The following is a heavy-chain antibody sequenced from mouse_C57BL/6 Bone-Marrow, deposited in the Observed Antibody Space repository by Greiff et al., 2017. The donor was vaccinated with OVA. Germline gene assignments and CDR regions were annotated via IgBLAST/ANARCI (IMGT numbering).Heavy chain of an antibody. CDR1: GFTFSSYT. Sequence: DVKLVESGGGLVKPGGSLKLSCAASGFTFSSYTMSWVRQTPEKRLEWVATISGGGGNTYYPDSVKGRFTISRDNAKNTLYLQMSSLRSEDTALYYCARQTGNYYFDYWGQGTTLTVSS. CDR2: ISGGGGNT. V-gene: IGHV5-9*01. D-gene: IGHD2-1*01. CDR3: ARQTGNYYFDY. J-gene: IGHJ2*01.